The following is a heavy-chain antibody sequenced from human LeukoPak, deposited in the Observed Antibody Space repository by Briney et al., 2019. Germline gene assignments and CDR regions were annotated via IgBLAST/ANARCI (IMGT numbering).Heavy chain of an antibody. Sequence: ASVKVSCKASGYTFTTYGISWLRQAPGQGLEWMGWINPNSGGTNYAQKFQGRVTMTRDTSISTAYMELSRLRSDDTAVYYCARVNVGLRFLEWLFLDYWGQGTLVTVSS. V-gene: IGHV1-2*02. J-gene: IGHJ4*02. CDR2: INPNSGGT. CDR3: ARVNVGLRFLEWLFLDY. D-gene: IGHD3-3*01. CDR1: GYTFTTYG.